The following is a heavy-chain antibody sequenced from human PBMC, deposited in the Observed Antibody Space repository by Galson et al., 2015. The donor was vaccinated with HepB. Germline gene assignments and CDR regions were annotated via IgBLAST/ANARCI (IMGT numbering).Heavy chain of an antibody. CDR2: IRGNGART. Sequence: SLRLSCAASGFTFSSYAMSWVRQAPGKGLEWVSVIRGNGARTYSADSVKGRFTISRDNSKNTVYLQLNSLRAEDTAVYYRAKGAYDFWSGQMGAFDIWGQGTMVTVSS. CDR1: GFTFSSYA. J-gene: IGHJ3*02. CDR3: AKGAYDFWSGQMGAFDI. D-gene: IGHD3-3*01. V-gene: IGHV3-23*01.